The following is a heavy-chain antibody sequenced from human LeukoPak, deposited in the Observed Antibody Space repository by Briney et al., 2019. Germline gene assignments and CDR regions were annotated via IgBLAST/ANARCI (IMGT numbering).Heavy chain of an antibody. J-gene: IGHJ6*02. CDR3: ARDSVSMVRGVIAYYYGMDV. D-gene: IGHD3-10*01. Sequence: SETLSLTCTVSGGSISSYYWSWIRQPPGKGLEWIGYIYYSGSTNYNPSLKSRVTISVDTSKNQFSLKLSSVTAADTAVYYCARDSVSMVRGVIAYYYGMDVWGQGTTVTVSS. CDR2: IYYSGST. CDR1: GGSISSYY. V-gene: IGHV4-59*01.